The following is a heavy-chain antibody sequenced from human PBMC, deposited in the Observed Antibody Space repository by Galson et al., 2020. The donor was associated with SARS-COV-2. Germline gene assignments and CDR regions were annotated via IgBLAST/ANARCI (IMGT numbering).Heavy chain of an antibody. CDR1: GFTLSRYD. CDR2: IGAAGDT. CDR3: TRSNPELAGYYFDY. Sequence: TGGSLRLSCAASGFTLSRYDMHWARQATGKGLEWVSAIGAAGDTYYAGSVKGRFTISRENAKNSLYLQMNSLRARDTAVYYCTRSNPELAGYYFDYWGQGTLVTVSS. J-gene: IGHJ4*02. V-gene: IGHV3-13*01. D-gene: IGHD6-19*01.